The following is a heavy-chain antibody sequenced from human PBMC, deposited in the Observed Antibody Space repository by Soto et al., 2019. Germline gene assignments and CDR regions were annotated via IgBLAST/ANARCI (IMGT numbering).Heavy chain of an antibody. CDR2: IYHTGNT. CDR3: ESTYYDFWSGYNC. Sequence: SETLSLTCAVSGASITSTYWCNWLRQTPGKGLEWIGEIYHTGNTNYNASLESRATISVDTSKNQFSLRLTSVTAANTAVYYCESTYYDFWSGYNCWGQGSLVTVSS. V-gene: IGHV4-4*02. D-gene: IGHD3-3*01. J-gene: IGHJ4*02. CDR1: GASITSTYW.